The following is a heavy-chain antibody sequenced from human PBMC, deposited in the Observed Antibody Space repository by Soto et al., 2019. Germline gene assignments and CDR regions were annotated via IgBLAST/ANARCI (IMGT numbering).Heavy chain of an antibody. V-gene: IGHV1-46*01. D-gene: IGHD5-12*01. CDR3: AFSGYDSDFSRYFDH. CDR1: GCSFTSYL. J-gene: IGHJ4*02. CDR2: INPSDGST. Sequence: GASVKVSCKASGCSFTSYLMHWVRQAPGQGLDWMGLINPSDGSTTYSQKVQGRITMTRDTSTSTVYMELSSLRSEDTALYFCAFSGYDSDFSRYFDHWGQGTPVTVSS.